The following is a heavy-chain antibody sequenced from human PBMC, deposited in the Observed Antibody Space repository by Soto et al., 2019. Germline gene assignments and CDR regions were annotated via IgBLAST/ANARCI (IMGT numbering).Heavy chain of an antibody. CDR1: GDSISSSSYY. V-gene: IGHV4-31*03. Sequence: SLSLACPVPGDSISSSSYYWSWIREHPGKGLEWIGYIHYSGNTRYNPSLKSRLTISVDTSKNQFSLMLSSLTAADTAVYFCARARVPYSSTWYRYDYYGMDIWGQGTKVTVYS. D-gene: IGHD6-13*01. J-gene: IGHJ6*02. CDR2: IHYSGNT. CDR3: ARARVPYSSTWYRYDYYGMDI.